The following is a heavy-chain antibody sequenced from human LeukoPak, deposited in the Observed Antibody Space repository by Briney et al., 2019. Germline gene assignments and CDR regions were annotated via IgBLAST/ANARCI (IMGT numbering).Heavy chain of an antibody. CDR1: GSTFTSYY. V-gene: IGHV1-46*01. J-gene: IGHJ4*02. Sequence: GASVKVSCKASGSTFTSYYMRWVRLAPGQGLEWMGIINPSGGSTSYAQKFQGRVTMTRDTSTSTVYMQLSSLRSEDTAVYYCARAPSEDIVATIDYWGQGTLFTVSS. D-gene: IGHD5-12*01. CDR3: ARAPSEDIVATIDY. CDR2: INPSGGST.